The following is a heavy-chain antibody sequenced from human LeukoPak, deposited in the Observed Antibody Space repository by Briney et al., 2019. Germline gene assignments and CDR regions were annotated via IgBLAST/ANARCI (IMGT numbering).Heavy chain of an antibody. J-gene: IGHJ3*02. V-gene: IGHV4-4*02. D-gene: IGHD4-17*01. Sequence: SGTLSLTCAVSGGSISSSNWWSWVCQPPGKGLEWIGEIYHSGSTNYNPSLKSRVTISVDKSKNQFSLKLSSVTAADTAVYYCASSVSDDYGDFLYAFDIWGQGTVVTVSS. CDR3: ASSVSDDYGDFLYAFDI. CDR2: IYHSGST. CDR1: GGSISSSNW.